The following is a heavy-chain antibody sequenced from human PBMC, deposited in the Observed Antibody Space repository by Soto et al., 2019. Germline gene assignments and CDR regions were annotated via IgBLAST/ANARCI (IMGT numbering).Heavy chain of an antibody. Sequence: GESLKISCTASGYNFNNNWIGWVRQTPGKGLEWMVRIEPSDAYIDYSPSFKGHVTISSDKAIKTVYLQWSSLKASDTAMYYCARLRSQPYNIKFGNDLEYWGQGALVTVSS. J-gene: IGHJ4*02. CDR1: GYNFNNNW. CDR3: ARLRSQPYNIKFGNDLEY. V-gene: IGHV5-10-1*01. D-gene: IGHD1-1*01. CDR2: IEPSDAYI.